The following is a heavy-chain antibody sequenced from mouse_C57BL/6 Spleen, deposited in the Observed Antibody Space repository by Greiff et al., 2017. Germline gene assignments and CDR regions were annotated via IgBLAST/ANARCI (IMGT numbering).Heavy chain of an antibody. Sequence: EVQLQQSGPELVKPGASVKISCKASGYTFTDYYMDWVKQRPGKSLEWIGNINPNNGGTIYNQKFKSKATLTVDKSSSTAYMELRSLTSEDTAVYYCARGGVYYDCDGYSLDYWGQGTTVTVSS. J-gene: IGHJ4*01. D-gene: IGHD2-4*01. CDR2: INPNNGGT. CDR3: ARGGVYYDCDGYSLDY. CDR1: GYTFTDYY. V-gene: IGHV1-18*01.